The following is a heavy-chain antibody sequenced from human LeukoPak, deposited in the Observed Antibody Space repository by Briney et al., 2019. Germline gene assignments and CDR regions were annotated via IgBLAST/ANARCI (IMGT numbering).Heavy chain of an antibody. D-gene: IGHD6-13*01. V-gene: IGHV4-59*01. CDR3: ARYNRQKLAGFDP. Sequence: SETLSLTCSVSGVSISSYYWTWMRQPPGKGMKWIGNIYYSGRNNYKTSLKRRVTISVNTSKKQFSLKMGSRTSADTAVYYCARYNRQKLAGFDPWGQGTLVTVSS. J-gene: IGHJ5*02. CDR1: GVSISSYY. CDR2: IYYSGRN.